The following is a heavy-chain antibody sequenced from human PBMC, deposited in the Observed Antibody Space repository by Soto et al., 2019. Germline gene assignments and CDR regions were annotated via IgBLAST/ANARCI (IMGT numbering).Heavy chain of an antibody. J-gene: IGHJ3*02. Sequence: PGGSLRLSCAASGFTFSSYAMHWVRQAPGKGLEWVAVISYDGSNKYYADSVKGRFTISRDNSKNTLYLQMNSLRAEDTAVYYCARGEYYDFWSGYHHDAFDIWGQGTMVTVSS. V-gene: IGHV3-30-3*01. CDR3: ARGEYYDFWSGYHHDAFDI. D-gene: IGHD3-3*01. CDR2: ISYDGSNK. CDR1: GFTFSSYA.